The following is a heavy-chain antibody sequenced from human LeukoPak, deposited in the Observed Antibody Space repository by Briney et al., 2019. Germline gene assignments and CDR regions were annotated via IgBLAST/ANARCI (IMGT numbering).Heavy chain of an antibody. Sequence: PGRSLRLSCAASGFTFSSYAMHWVRQAPGKGLEWVAVISYDGSNKYYADSVKGRFTISRGNSKNTLYLQMNSLRAEDAAVYYCARDLYSIAVAGGCDYWGQGTLVTVSS. CDR3: ARDLYSIAVAGGCDY. CDR1: GFTFSSYA. V-gene: IGHV3-30*04. CDR2: ISYDGSNK. D-gene: IGHD6-19*01. J-gene: IGHJ4*02.